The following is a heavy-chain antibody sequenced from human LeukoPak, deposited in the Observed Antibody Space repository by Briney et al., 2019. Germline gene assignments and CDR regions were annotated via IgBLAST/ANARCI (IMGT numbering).Heavy chain of an antibody. CDR3: AKDWTSGIVGATYLDY. CDR1: GFTFSTYW. Sequence: GGSLRLSCVASGFTFSTYWMHWVRQAPGKGLEWVAFIRYDGSNKYYADSVKGRFTISRDNSKNTLYLQMNSLRAEDTAVYYCAKDWTSGIVGATYLDYWGQGTLVTVSS. D-gene: IGHD1-26*01. CDR2: IRYDGSNK. V-gene: IGHV3-30*02. J-gene: IGHJ4*02.